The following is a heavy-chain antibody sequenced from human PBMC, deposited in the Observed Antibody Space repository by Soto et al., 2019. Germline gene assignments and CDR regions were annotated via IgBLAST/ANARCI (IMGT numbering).Heavy chain of an antibody. Sequence: PGESLKISCKGSGYSFTSYWISWVRQMPGKGLEWMGRIDPSDSYTNYSPSFQGHVTISADKSISTAYLQWSSLTASDTAMYYCARRYGYYDILTGSYYYGMDVWGQGTTVTVSS. D-gene: IGHD3-9*01. V-gene: IGHV5-10-1*01. CDR1: GYSFTSYW. J-gene: IGHJ6*02. CDR3: ARRYGYYDILTGSYYYGMDV. CDR2: IDPSDSYT.